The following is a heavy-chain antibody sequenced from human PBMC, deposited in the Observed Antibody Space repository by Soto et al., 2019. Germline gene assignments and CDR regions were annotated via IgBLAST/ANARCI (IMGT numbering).Heavy chain of an antibody. V-gene: IGHV4-31*02. Sequence: SETLSLTCPVSGNSISTGDYSWSWFRQHPVKGLEWIGHIFYSGNTHYSPSLESRVPISVDPSKNQFSIKLNSVTVAVTAVYACGREGRSAAAQAGYDLWGQGRLGTV. CDR3: GREGRSAAAQAGYDL. D-gene: IGHD2-15*01. CDR1: GNSISTGDYS. J-gene: IGHJ5*02. CDR2: IFYSGNT.